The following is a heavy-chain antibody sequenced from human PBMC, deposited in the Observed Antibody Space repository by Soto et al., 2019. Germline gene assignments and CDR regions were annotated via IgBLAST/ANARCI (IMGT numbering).Heavy chain of an antibody. J-gene: IGHJ6*02. CDR1: GGSVSCYY. V-gene: IGHV4-59*02. D-gene: IGHD3-22*01. Sequence: KPSETLSLTCTVSGGSVSCYYWSWIRQSPGKGLEWLGYIFYRGTTKYSPSVKGRVTISVDTSRNQFSLNLSSVTAADTAVYYCTRHAIIPKLQYGMDVWGQGTMVTVSS. CDR3: TRHAIIPKLQYGMDV. CDR2: IFYRGTT.